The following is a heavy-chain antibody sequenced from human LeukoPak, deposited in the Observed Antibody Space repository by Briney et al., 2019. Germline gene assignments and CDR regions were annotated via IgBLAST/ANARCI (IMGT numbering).Heavy chain of an antibody. J-gene: IGHJ3*02. CDR2: IKTDGSIT. CDR3: ARGSRFGVVERDAFDI. D-gene: IGHD3-3*01. V-gene: IGHV3-74*01. Sequence: PGGSLRLSCAASGFSFSVYWMHWVRQAPGKGPVWVSRIKTDGSITDYADSVKGRFTISRDNAKNSLFLQVNSLRAEDTAMYYCARGSRFGVVERDAFDIWGQGTMVTVSS. CDR1: GFSFSVYW.